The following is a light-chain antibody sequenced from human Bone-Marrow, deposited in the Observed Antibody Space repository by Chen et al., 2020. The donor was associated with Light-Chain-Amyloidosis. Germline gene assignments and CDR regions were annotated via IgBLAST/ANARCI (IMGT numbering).Light chain of an antibody. J-gene: IGLJ3*02. CDR1: SGSVSTDYY. CDR2: NTD. V-gene: IGLV8-61*01. Sequence: QSVVTQEPSLSASPGGTVTLTCGLSSGSVSTDYYPSWYQQTPGQAPRTLIYNTDTRSSGVPDRLSGSILGNNAALTSSGAQADDESDYYCGLYLGSGVWVFGGGTKLTVL. CDR3: GLYLGSGVWV.